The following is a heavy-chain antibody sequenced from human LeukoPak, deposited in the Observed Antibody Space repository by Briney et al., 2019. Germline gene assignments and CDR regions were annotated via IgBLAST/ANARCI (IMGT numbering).Heavy chain of an antibody. CDR3: ARSKYYYDSSGYYQVLYYFDY. CDR2: IIPIFGTA. D-gene: IGHD3-22*01. V-gene: IGHV1-69*05. J-gene: IGHJ4*02. CDR1: GGTFSSYA. Sequence: GASVKVSCKASGGTFSSYAISWVRQAPGQGLEWMGGIIPIFGTANYAQKSQGRVTITTDESTSTAYMELSSLRSEDTAVYYCARSKYYYDSSGYYQVLYYFDYWGQGTLVTVSS.